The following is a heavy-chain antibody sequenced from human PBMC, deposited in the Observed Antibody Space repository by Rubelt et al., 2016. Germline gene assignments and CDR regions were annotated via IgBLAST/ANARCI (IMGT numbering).Heavy chain of an antibody. D-gene: IGHD1-26*01. Sequence: GGGLVQPGGSLRLSCAASGFTFSSYSMNWVRQAPGKGLEWVSYISSSSSTIYYADSVKGRFTISRDNAKNSLYLQMNSLRDEDTAVYYCARVRWELLVGHFDHWGQGTLVTVSS. CDR1: GFTFSSYS. CDR3: ARVRWELLVGHFDH. J-gene: IGHJ4*02. CDR2: ISSSSSTI. V-gene: IGHV3-48*02.